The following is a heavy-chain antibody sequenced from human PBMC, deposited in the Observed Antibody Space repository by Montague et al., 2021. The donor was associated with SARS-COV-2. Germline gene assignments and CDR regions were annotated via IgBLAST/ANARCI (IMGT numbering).Heavy chain of an antibody. CDR1: GVSISGGSYY. V-gene: IGHV4-61*01. CDR2: VYHTGST. J-gene: IGHJ4*02. D-gene: IGHD3-22*01. Sequence: SETLSLTCSVSGVSISGGSYYWSWVRQPPGKGLEWIGYVYHTGSTNYNPSLKSRVTLSIDTSKNQFSLNLTSVTAADTAVYYCVREKYYFDDSGSKWGQGTLVTV. CDR3: VREKYYFDDSGSK.